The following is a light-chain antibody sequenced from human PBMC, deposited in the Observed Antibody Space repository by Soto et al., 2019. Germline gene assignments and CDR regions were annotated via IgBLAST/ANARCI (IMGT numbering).Light chain of an antibody. Sequence: EIVLTQSPGTLSLSPGERATLSCRASQSVSSNNLVWYQQKPGQAPRLLIYGASYRAAGIPDRFSGSGSGTGFTLTISRLEPEDFAVYYCQQYGSSGTFGQGTKVDIK. CDR1: QSVSSNN. J-gene: IGKJ1*01. CDR3: QQYGSSGT. CDR2: GAS. V-gene: IGKV3-20*01.